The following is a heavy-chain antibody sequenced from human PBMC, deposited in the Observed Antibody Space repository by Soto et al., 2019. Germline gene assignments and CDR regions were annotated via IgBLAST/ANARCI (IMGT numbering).Heavy chain of an antibody. D-gene: IGHD3-22*01. J-gene: IGHJ4*02. V-gene: IGHV3-7*05. CDR1: GFTFSSYW. CDR3: AREVGCSGGSCYSDYYDSSGYYPY. CDR2: IKQDGGEK. Sequence: PGGSLRLSCAASGFTFSSYWMSWVRQAPGKGLEWVANIKQDGGEKYYVDSVKGRFTISRDNAKNSLYLQMNSLRAEDTAVYYCAREVGCSGGSCYSDYYDSSGYYPYWGQGTLVTVSS.